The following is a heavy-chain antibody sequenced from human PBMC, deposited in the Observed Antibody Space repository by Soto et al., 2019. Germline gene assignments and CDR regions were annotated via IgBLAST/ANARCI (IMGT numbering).Heavy chain of an antibody. CDR2: ISRNSGDI. CDR1: GFTFDDYA. V-gene: IGHV3-9*01. D-gene: IGHD4-17*01. CDR3: AKDMNRDYGGFDY. J-gene: IGHJ4*02. Sequence: EVQLVESGGDLVQPGRPLRLSCAASGFTFDDYAMHWVRQAPGKGLEWVSGISRNSGDIDYADSVKGRFTISRDNAKNSLYLQMNSLRPEDSALYYCAKDMNRDYGGFDYWGQGTLVTVSS.